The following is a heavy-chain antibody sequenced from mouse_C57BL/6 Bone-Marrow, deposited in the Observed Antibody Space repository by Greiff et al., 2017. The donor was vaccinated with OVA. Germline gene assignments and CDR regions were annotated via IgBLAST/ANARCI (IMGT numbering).Heavy chain of an antibody. V-gene: IGHV1-5*01. Sequence: EVQPQQSGTVLARPGASVKMSCKTSGYTFTSYWMHWVKQRPGQGLEWIGAIYPGNSDTSYNQKFKGKAKLTAVTSASTAYMELSSLTNEDSAVYYCTRPYGSSHWYFDVWGTGTTVTVSS. J-gene: IGHJ1*03. D-gene: IGHD1-1*01. CDR3: TRPYGSSHWYFDV. CDR2: IYPGNSDT. CDR1: GYTFTSYW.